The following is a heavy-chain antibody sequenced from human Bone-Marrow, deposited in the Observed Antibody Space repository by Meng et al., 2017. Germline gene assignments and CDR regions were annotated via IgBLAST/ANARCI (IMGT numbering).Heavy chain of an antibody. J-gene: IGHJ4*02. V-gene: IGHV3-21*01. CDR3: ARLGRRGYDDY. CDR2: ISSSSSYI. CDR1: GFTFSSYS. Sequence: VKPGGSLILFCAGSGFTFSSYSMNWVRQAPGKGLEWVSSISSSSSYIYYADSVKGRFTISRDNAKNSLYLQMNSLRAEDTAVYYCARLGRRGYDDYWGQGTLVTVSS. D-gene: IGHD5-12*01.